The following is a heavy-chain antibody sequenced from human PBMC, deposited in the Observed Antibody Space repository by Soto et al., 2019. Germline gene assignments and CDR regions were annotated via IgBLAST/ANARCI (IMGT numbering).Heavy chain of an antibody. CDR1: GGSISSSSYY. J-gene: IGHJ5*02. CDR2: IYYSGST. Sequence: PSETLSLTCTVSGGSISSSSYYWGWIRQPPGKGLEWIGSIYYSGSTYYNTSLKSRVTISVDTSKNQFSLKLTSVTAADTAVYYCARQEITMVRAFNWFDPWGQGTLVTVSS. CDR3: ARQEITMVRAFNWFDP. D-gene: IGHD3-10*01. V-gene: IGHV4-39*01.